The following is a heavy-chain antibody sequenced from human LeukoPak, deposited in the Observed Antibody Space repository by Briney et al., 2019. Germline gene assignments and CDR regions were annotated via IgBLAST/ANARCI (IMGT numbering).Heavy chain of an antibody. J-gene: IGHJ4*02. V-gene: IGHV3-64*01. D-gene: IGHD5-18*01. CDR1: GFTFSSYA. Sequence: GGSLRLSCAASGFTFSSYAMHWVRQAPGKGLEYVSAISSNGGSTYYANSVKGRFIISRDNSENTLYLQMGSLRAEDMAVYYCARGSSYGHGAYYFDYWGQGTLVTVSS. CDR2: ISSNGGST. CDR3: ARGSSYGHGAYYFDY.